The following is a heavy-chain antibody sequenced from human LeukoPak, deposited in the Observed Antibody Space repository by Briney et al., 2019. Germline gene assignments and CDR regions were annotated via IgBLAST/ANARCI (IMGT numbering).Heavy chain of an antibody. CDR1: GGSFSGYY. V-gene: IGHV4-34*01. Sequence: PSETLSLTCAVYGGSFSGYYWSWIRQPPGKGLEWIGEINHSGSTDYNLSLKSRVTISVDTSKNQFSLKLSSVTAADTAVYYCARGKIVVFFDYWGQGTLVTVSS. CDR3: ARGKIVVFFDY. CDR2: INHSGST. D-gene: IGHD2-2*01. J-gene: IGHJ4*02.